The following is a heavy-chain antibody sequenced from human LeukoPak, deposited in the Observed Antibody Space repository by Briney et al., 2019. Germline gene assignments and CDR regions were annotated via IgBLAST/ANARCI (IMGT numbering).Heavy chain of an antibody. V-gene: IGHV4-59*01. CDR2: IYYIGST. Sequence: RPSETLSLTCTVSGGSISSYYWSWIRQPPGKGLEWIGYIYYIGSTNYNPSLKSRVTISVDTFKNQFSLKLSSVTAADTAVYYCARYMGPYYFDYWGQGTLVAVSS. J-gene: IGHJ4*02. CDR3: ARYMGPYYFDY. CDR1: GGSISSYY. D-gene: IGHD1-26*01.